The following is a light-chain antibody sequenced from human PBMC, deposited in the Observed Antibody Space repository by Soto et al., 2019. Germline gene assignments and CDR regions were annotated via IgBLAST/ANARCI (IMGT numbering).Light chain of an antibody. V-gene: IGKV1-6*01. CDR1: QGIRGD. J-gene: IGKJ1*01. CDR2: ATS. CDR3: IQDFISPLT. Sequence: AIQMTQSPSSLSASLGDRVTITCRASQGIRGDLGWYQQKPGKAPKLLISATSTLQSGVPSRFSSRGSGTNFTLTISSLQSEDSATYYCIQDFISPLTVGQGTKVDIK.